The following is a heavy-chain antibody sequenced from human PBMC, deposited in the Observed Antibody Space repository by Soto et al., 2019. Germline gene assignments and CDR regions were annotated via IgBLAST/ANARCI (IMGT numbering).Heavy chain of an antibody. D-gene: IGHD3-22*01. CDR2: ISGSGGTT. J-gene: IGHJ1*01. CDR3: VKEXNYYDSSGYYLEYFHH. CDR1: GFTFSSYA. Sequence: GGSLRLSCAASGFTFSSYAMTCVRQAPGKGPEWVSIISGSGGTTYYADSVKGRFTISRDNSKNTLYLQMNSLRADDTAVYYCVKEXNYYDSSGYYLEYFHHWGQGTLVTVPQ. V-gene: IGHV3-23*01.